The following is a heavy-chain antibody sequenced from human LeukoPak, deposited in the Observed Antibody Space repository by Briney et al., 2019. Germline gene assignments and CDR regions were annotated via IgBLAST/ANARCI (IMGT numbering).Heavy chain of an antibody. CDR1: GYTFTSYG. D-gene: IGHD3-22*01. CDR2: IIHIFGTA. CDR3: AREPLLYDSSGYYYINAFDI. J-gene: IGHJ3*02. V-gene: IGHV1-69*13. Sequence: ASVKVSCKASGYTFTSYGISWVRQAPGQGLEWMGGIIHIFGTANYAQKFQGRVTITADESTSTAYMELSSLRSEDTAVYYCAREPLLYDSSGYYYINAFDIWGQGTMVTVSS.